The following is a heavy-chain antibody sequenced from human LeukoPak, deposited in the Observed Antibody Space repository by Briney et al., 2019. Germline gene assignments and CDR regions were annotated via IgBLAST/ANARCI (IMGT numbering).Heavy chain of an antibody. D-gene: IGHD3-9*01. CDR3: ARAYDILTGPVYYYYGMDV. J-gene: IGHJ6*02. CDR1: GFTFSSYS. Sequence: GGSLRLSCAASGFTFSSYSMNWVRQAPGKGLEWGSSISSSSSYIYYADSVKGRFTISRDNAKNSLYLQMNSLRAEDTAVYYCARAYDILTGPVYYYYGMDVWGQGTTVTVSS. CDR2: ISSSSSYI. V-gene: IGHV3-21*01.